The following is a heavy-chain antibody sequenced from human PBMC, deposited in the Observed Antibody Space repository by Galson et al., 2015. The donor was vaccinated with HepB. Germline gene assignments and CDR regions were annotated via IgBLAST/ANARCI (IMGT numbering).Heavy chain of an antibody. CDR1: GFTFSRYD. V-gene: IGHV3-30*18. CDR3: AKRAQYSSTWGRTRFSSYFDMDV. J-gene: IGHJ6*02. Sequence: SLRLSCAASGFTFSRYDMHWVRQAPGKGLEWVALISYDGSGEYYADSVKGRFLISRDNSKNTLYLQMNSLRAEDTAVYYCAKRAQYSSTWGRTRFSSYFDMDVWGQGTTVTVSS. D-gene: IGHD6-13*01. CDR2: ISYDGSGE.